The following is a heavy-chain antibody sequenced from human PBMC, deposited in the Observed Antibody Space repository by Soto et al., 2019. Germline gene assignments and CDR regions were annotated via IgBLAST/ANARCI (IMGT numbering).Heavy chain of an antibody. J-gene: IGHJ4*02. CDR1: GFTFSGSA. D-gene: IGHD3-3*01. CDR2: IRSEANSYAT. V-gene: IGHV3-73*01. Sequence: EVQLVESGGGLVQPGGSLKLSCAASGFTFSGSAMHWVRQASGKGLEWVGRIRSEANSYATAYAASVKGRFTISRDDSKNTAYLQMNSLKTEDTAVYYCTRHDDFWSGYDFDYWGQGTLVTVSS. CDR3: TRHDDFWSGYDFDY.